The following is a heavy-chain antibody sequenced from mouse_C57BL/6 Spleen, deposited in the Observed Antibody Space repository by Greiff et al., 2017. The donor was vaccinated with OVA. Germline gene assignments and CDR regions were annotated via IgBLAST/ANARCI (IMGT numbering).Heavy chain of an antibody. V-gene: IGHV5-6*01. CDR2: ISSGGSYT. Sequence: VQLKESGGDLVKPGGSLKLSCAASGFTFSSYGMSWVRQTPDKRLEWVATISSGGSYTYYPDSVKGRFTISRDNAKNTLYLQMSSLKSEDTAMYYCARQGYSNYAMDYWGQGTSVTVSS. D-gene: IGHD2-5*01. CDR1: GFTFSSYG. J-gene: IGHJ4*01. CDR3: ARQGYSNYAMDY.